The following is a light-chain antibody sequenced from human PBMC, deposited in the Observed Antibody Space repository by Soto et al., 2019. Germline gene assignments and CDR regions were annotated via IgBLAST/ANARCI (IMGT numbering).Light chain of an antibody. J-gene: IGKJ4*01. Sequence: EIVLTQSPGTLSLSPGETATLSCRASQSVRSNYLAWYQQKPGQAPRLLIYGASSRATGIPDRFSGSGSGTDFTLTISRLEPEDFAVYYCQQYGSSLGVTFGGGTKVDIK. CDR3: QQYGSSLGVT. V-gene: IGKV3-20*01. CDR1: QSVRSNY. CDR2: GAS.